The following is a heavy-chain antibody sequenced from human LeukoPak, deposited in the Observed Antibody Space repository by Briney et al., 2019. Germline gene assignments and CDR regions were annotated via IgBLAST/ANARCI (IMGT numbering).Heavy chain of an antibody. J-gene: IGHJ3*01. V-gene: IGHV5-51*01. CDR3: ARLTPMADAGASDV. CDR2: IYPGDSDT. CDR1: GYSFTNYW. D-gene: IGHD5-24*01. Sequence: GESLKISCKASGYSFTNYWIGWVRQMPGKGLEWMGIIYPGDSDTRYSPSFQGQVTISADKSINTSYLQWSSLKASDTAMYYCARLTPMADAGASDVWGQGTMVIVSS.